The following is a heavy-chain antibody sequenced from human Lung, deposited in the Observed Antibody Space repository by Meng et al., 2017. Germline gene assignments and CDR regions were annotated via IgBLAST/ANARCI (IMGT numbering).Heavy chain of an antibody. J-gene: IGHJ4*02. D-gene: IGHD2-2*01. CDR3: ARGLGEAVVPRTMFDY. V-gene: IGHV4-4*02. CDR2: IYHSGGT. Sequence: QAQLQESGPGLVKPSGTLSLTCGVSGGSISSSNWWSWVRQPPGKGLEWIGEIYHSGGTKYNPSLKSRVTISVDKSKNQFSLKLSSVTAADTAVYYCARGLGEAVVPRTMFDYWGQGTLVTVSS. CDR1: GGSISSSNW.